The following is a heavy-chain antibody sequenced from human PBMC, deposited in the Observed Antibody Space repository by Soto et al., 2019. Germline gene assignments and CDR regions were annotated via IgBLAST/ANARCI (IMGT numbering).Heavy chain of an antibody. V-gene: IGHV4-59*06. Sequence: PSETLSLTCTVSGDSVRNQYWSWIRRPPGMGLEWIGYIYYSGSTYYNPSLKSRVTISVDTSKNQFSLKLSSVTAADTAVYYCARVPFPGKSGDYSNYFALIYFDYWGQGTLVTVSS. CDR1: GDSVRNQY. J-gene: IGHJ4*02. CDR2: IYYSGST. CDR3: ARVPFPGKSGDYSNYFALIYFDY. D-gene: IGHD4-4*01.